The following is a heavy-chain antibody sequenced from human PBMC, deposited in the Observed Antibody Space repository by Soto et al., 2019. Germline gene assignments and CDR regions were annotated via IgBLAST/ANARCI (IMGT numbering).Heavy chain of an antibody. D-gene: IGHD3-16*01. V-gene: IGHV4-61*01. CDR3: ARRLTMGALPSHFHR. J-gene: IGHJ5*02. Sequence: QVQLQESSPGLVKPSETLSLTCSVSGGSVNDGNFYWNWIRQSPGKGLEWIGYIHHSGISNYNPSLKSRVTISVDTSKNEFALKLNSVTAADTAVYYCARRLTMGALPSHFHRWGQGTHVTVSS. CDR2: IHHSGIS. CDR1: GGSVNDGNFY.